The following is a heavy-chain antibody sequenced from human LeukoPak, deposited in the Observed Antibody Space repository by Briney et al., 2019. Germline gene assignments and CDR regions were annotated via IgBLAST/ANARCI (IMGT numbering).Heavy chain of an antibody. D-gene: IGHD6-25*01. V-gene: IGHV1-3*03. J-gene: IGHJ3*02. CDR3: ARGGRLSSFDI. CDR2: INAGNGNT. CDR1: GYTFTSYA. Sequence: ASVKVSCKASGYTFTSYAMHRVRQAPGQRLEWMGWINAGNGNTKYSQEFQGRVTITRDTYASTAYMELSSLICDDMAVYYCARGGRLSSFDIWGQGTMVTVSS.